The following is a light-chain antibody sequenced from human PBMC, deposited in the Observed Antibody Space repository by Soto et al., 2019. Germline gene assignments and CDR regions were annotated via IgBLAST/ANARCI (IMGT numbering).Light chain of an antibody. Sequence: EIEITQSPSTLSASPGEGVTLSCRASQTVPSRIAWYQQKPGQAPRLLIYDASNRATGVPARFSGSGSGTDYTLLISSLDPEDFAVYYSQQRSNWATIPFGQGTRLEIK. CDR1: QTVPSR. CDR2: DAS. V-gene: IGKV3-11*01. CDR3: QQRSNWATIP. J-gene: IGKJ5*01.